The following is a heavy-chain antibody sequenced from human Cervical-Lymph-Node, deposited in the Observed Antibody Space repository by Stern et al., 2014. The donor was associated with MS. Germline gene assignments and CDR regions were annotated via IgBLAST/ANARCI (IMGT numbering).Heavy chain of an antibody. CDR2: ISTNSTHT. V-gene: IGHV3-21*01. CDR1: GFTFSHYS. J-gene: IGHJ4*02. D-gene: IGHD4-17*01. CDR3: ARARVGDYARSPHLDS. Sequence: EVQLVESGGSLVKPGESLRLSCDASGFTFSHYSINWVRQAPGQGLECISSISTNSTHTYYADSVESRFTISRDSAKDAVSLHMISRRAEDAAVYYCARARVGDYARSPHLDSWGQGTLVTVSS.